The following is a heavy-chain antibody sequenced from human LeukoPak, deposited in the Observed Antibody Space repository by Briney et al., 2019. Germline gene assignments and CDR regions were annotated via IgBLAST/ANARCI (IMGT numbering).Heavy chain of an antibody. CDR2: IYYSGST. V-gene: IGHV4-59*01. CDR1: GGSISSYY. J-gene: IGHJ6*04. Sequence: PLETLSLTCTVSGGSISSYYWSWIRQPPGKGLEWIGYIYYSGSTNYNPSLKSRVTISVDTSKNQFSLKLSSVTAADTAVYYCARGAYSSSWVEVVWGKGTTVTVSS. D-gene: IGHD6-13*01. CDR3: ARGAYSSSWVEVV.